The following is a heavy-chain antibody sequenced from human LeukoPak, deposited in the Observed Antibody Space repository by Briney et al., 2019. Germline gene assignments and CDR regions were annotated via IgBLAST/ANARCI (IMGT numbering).Heavy chain of an antibody. J-gene: IGHJ6*03. D-gene: IGHD5-18*01. CDR1: GFTFSSYE. V-gene: IGHV3-48*03. Sequence: GGSLRLSCAASGFTFSSYEMNWVRQAPGKGLEWVSYISSSGSTIYYADSVKGRFTISRDNAKNSLYLQMNSLRAEDTAVYYCARGPLYSYGYSVGYMDVWGKGTTVTVSS. CDR3: ARGPLYSYGYSVGYMDV. CDR2: ISSSGSTI.